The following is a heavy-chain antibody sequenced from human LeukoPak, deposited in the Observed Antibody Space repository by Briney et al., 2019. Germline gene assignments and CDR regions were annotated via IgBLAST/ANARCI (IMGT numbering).Heavy chain of an antibody. CDR3: AREGGYSSTWSSY. D-gene: IGHD6-13*01. V-gene: IGHV1-2*02. CDR1: GYTFTDYY. CDR2: INPNSGGT. Sequence: ASVKVSCKASGYTFTDYYIHWVRQAPGQGLEWLGWINPNSGGTNYAQKFQGRVTMSRDPSISTADMELTRLRSDDTAVYYCAREGGYSSTWSSYWGQGTLVTVSS. J-gene: IGHJ4*02.